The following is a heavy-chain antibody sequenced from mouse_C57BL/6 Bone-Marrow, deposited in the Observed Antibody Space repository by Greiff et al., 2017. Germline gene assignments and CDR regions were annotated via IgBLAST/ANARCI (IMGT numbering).Heavy chain of an antibody. D-gene: IGHD2-4*01. Sequence: EVKLVESGEGLVKPGGSLKLSCAASGFTFSSYAMSWVRQTPEKRLEWVAYISSGGDYIYYADTVKGRFTISRDNARNTLYLQMSSLKSEDTAMYYCTRDHDSWFAYWGQGTLVTVSA. V-gene: IGHV5-9-1*02. CDR2: ISSGGDYI. J-gene: IGHJ3*01. CDR3: TRDHDSWFAY. CDR1: GFTFSSYA.